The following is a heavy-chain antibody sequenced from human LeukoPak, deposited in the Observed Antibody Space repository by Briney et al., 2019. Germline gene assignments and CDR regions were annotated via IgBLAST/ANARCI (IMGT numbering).Heavy chain of an antibody. CDR3: ARESMVRGATNWFDP. V-gene: IGHV4-39*07. CDR2: IYYSGTT. J-gene: IGHJ5*02. CDR1: GGSISSTNSY. D-gene: IGHD3-10*01. Sequence: SETLSLTCTVSGGSISSTNSYWGWIRQPPGKGLEWIGSIYYSGTTYYNPSLKSRVAISVDTSKNQFSLKLTSVTAADTAVYYCARESMVRGATNWFDPWGLGTLVTVSS.